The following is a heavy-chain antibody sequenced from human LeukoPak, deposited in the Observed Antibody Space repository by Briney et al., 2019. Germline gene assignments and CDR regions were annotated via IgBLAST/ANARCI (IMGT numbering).Heavy chain of an antibody. CDR2: IDPSDSYT. D-gene: IGHD2-21*02. J-gene: IGHJ4*02. V-gene: IGHV5-10-1*01. CDR1: GYSFTSYW. CDR3: ARLAYCGSDCYSSLDY. Sequence: GESLRISCKGSGYSFTSYWISWVRQMPGKGLEWMGRIDPSDSYTNYSPSFQGHVTISADKSISTAYLQWSSLKASDTAMYYCARLAYCGSDCYSSLDYWGQGTLVTVSS.